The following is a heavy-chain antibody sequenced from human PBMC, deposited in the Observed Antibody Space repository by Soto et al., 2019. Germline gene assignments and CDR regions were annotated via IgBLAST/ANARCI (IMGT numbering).Heavy chain of an antibody. D-gene: IGHD1-26*01. CDR3: AHDSHGGNTYFGL. Sequence: VQLQESGPGLVRPSETLSLTCTVSGGSISSGNFYWSWIRQPPGKGLEWIVYIYFSGSTSYSPALKSRLTIALNTSNNQFSLKLTSDTAADTAVYSWAHDSHGGNTYFGLWGQGALVTVSS. CDR2: IYFSGST. V-gene: IGHV4-30-4*03. J-gene: IGHJ4*02. CDR1: GGSISSGNFY.